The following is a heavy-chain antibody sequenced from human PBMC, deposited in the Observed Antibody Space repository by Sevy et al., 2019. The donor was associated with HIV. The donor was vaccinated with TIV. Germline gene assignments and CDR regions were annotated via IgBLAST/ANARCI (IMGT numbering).Heavy chain of an antibody. V-gene: IGHV3-21*01. CDR1: GFTFSSYS. D-gene: IGHD2-2*02. Sequence: GGSLRLSCAASGFTFSSYSMNWVRQAPGKGLEWVSSISGISNYIYYADSMKGRFTVSRDNARNSLYLQINSLRAEDTAVYYCARNNCSLTDYYMRDVFAIWGQGTMVTASS. J-gene: IGHJ3*02. CDR3: ARNNCSLTDYYMRDVFAI. CDR2: ISGISNYI.